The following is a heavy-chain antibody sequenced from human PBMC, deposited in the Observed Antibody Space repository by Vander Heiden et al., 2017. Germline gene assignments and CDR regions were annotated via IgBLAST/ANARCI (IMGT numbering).Heavy chain of an antibody. Sequence: EVQLLESGGGLVQPGGSLRLSCAASGSTFSTYAMRWARQAPGKGLEWVSGIRGSGASTLYADSVKGRFTISRDNSKNTLYLQMNSLRAEDTAVYYCAKGSSGWYFDYWGQGTLVTVSS. CDR1: GSTFSTYA. CDR2: IRGSGAST. CDR3: AKGSSGWYFDY. J-gene: IGHJ4*02. V-gene: IGHV3-23*01. D-gene: IGHD6-19*01.